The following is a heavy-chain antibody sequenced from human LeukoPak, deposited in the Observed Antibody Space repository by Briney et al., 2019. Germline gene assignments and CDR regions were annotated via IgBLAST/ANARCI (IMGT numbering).Heavy chain of an antibody. CDR2: INHSGST. Sequence: SETLSLTCAVYGGSFSGYYWSWIRQPPGKGLEWIGEINHSGSTNYNPSLKSRVTIAVDTSKNQFSLRLSSVTAADTAVYYCARHSQWGVIPWTFDFWGQGTMVTVSS. D-gene: IGHD3-16*02. V-gene: IGHV4-34*01. J-gene: IGHJ3*01. CDR3: ARHSQWGVIPWTFDF. CDR1: GGSFSGYY.